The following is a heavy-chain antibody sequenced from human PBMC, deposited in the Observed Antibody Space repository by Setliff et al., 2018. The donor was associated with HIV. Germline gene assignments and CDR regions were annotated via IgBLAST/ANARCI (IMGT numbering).Heavy chain of an antibody. CDR2: ISSSSSYI. Sequence: GGSLRLSCAASGFTFSSYSMNWVRQAPGKGLEWVSSISSSSSYIYYADSVKGRFTISRDNAKNSLYLQMNSLRAEDTAVYYCASVSSSWHYFDYWGQGTLVTVSS. CDR1: GFTFSSYS. V-gene: IGHV3-21*01. J-gene: IGHJ4*02. D-gene: IGHD6-13*01. CDR3: ASVSSSWHYFDY.